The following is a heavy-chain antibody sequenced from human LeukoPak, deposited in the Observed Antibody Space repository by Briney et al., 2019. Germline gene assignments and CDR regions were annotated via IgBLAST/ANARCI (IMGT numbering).Heavy chain of an antibody. J-gene: IGHJ6*02. CDR2: INPKSGGT. CDR1: GYTFTDFY. V-gene: IGHV1-2*02. D-gene: IGHD3-3*01. Sequence: GASVEVSCKASGYTFTDFYMHWVRQAPGQGLEWMGWINPKSGGTSYAQKFQGRVTMTRDTSISTAYMELSRLRSDDTAVYYCAREGITIFGVVSVKGMDVWGQGTTVTVSS. CDR3: AREGITIFGVVSVKGMDV.